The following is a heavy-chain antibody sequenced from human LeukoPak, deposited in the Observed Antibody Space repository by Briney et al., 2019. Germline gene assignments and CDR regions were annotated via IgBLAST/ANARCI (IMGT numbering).Heavy chain of an antibody. V-gene: IGHV4-39*01. Sequence: SETLSLTCTVSGGSISSGSYHWGWIRQPPGKGLEWIGSIYYSGTTYYNPSLKSRVTISVDTSKNQFSLKLTSVTAPDTALYYCARLIYFYYYMDVWGKGTTVTVSS. CDR3: ARLIYFYYYMDV. J-gene: IGHJ6*03. CDR1: GGSISSGSYH. CDR2: IYYSGTT.